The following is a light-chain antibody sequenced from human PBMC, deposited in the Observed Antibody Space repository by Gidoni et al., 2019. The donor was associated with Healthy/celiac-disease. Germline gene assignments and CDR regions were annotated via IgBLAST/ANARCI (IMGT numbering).Light chain of an antibody. CDR3: QAWDSSTVV. Sequence: SYELPQPPPVSVYPGQTASITRAGDKLGDKYACWYQQKPGQSPVLVIYQDSKRPSGIPERFSGSNSGNTATLTISGTQAMDEADYYCQAWDSSTVVFGGGTKLTVL. CDR2: QDS. V-gene: IGLV3-1*01. J-gene: IGLJ2*01. CDR1: KLGDKY.